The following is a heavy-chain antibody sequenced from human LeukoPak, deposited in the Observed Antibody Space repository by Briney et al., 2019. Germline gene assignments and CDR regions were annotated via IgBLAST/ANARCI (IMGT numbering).Heavy chain of an antibody. CDR1: GGSISSFY. CDR2: IYYSGST. J-gene: IGHJ4*02. V-gene: IGHV4-59*01. Sequence: NPSETLSLTCTVSGGSISSFYWSWIRQPPGKALEWIGYIYYSGSTNYNPSLKSRVTISVDTSKNQFSLKLTSVIAADTAMYYCARGRGYRHGQPLDYWGQGTLVTVSS. CDR3: ARGRGYRHGQPLDY. D-gene: IGHD5-18*01.